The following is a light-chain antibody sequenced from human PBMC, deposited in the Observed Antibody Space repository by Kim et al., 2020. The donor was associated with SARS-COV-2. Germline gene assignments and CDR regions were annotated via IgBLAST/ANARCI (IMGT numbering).Light chain of an antibody. Sequence: QLVLTQSPSASASLGASVKLTCTLSSGHSSYAIAWLQQRPEKGPRYLMKVNSDGSHNKGDGIPDRFSGSSSGADRYLIISSLQSEDEADYYCQTWGTGIHVIGGGTQLTVL. CDR1: SGHSSYA. CDR2: VNSDGSH. V-gene: IGLV4-69*01. J-gene: IGLJ2*01. CDR3: QTWGTGIHV.